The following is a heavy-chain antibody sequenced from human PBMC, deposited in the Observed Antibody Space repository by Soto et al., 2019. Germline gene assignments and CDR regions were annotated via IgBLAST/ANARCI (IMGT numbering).Heavy chain of an antibody. CDR3: VKDRYVDY. V-gene: IGHV3-64D*06. J-gene: IGHJ4*02. CDR1: GFSFSAYA. Sequence: GGSLRLSCSVSGFSFSAYAMHWVRQAPGKGLEYVSSISSNGGSTYYADAVRGRFTISRDNSKSTLYLQMSSLRADDTGVYYCVKDRYVDYWGQGTLVTVSS. CDR2: ISSNGGST.